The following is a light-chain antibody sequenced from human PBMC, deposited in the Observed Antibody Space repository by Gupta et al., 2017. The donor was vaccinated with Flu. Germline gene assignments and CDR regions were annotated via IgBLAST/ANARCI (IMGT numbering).Light chain of an antibody. CDR3: QQSFTPLRCT. CDR2: AAS. V-gene: IGKV1-39*01. CDR1: QSIANS. Sequence: DRVTITCRASQSIANSLHWYQQKPGNAPKLLIYAASNLQSGVPSRFSGSGSGTDFTLTITALQPEDYATYFCQQSFTPLRCTFGQGTKVEIK. J-gene: IGKJ2*02.